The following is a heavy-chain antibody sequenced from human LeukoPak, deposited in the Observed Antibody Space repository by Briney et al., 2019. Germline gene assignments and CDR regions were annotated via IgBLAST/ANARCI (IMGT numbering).Heavy chain of an antibody. V-gene: IGHV1-8*01. CDR2: MNPNSGNT. CDR1: GYTFTSYD. CDR3: ARVYDSSGYYYDSRGGGSDY. D-gene: IGHD3-22*01. J-gene: IGHJ4*02. Sequence: GASVKVSCKASGYTFTSYDINRVRQATGQGLEWMGWMNPNSGNTGYAQKFQGRVTMTRNTSISTAYMELSSLRSEDTAVYYCARVYDSSGYYYDSRGGGSDYWGQGTLVTVSS.